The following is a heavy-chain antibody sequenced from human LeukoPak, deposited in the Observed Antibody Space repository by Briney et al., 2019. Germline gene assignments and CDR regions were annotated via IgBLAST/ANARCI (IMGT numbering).Heavy chain of an antibody. V-gene: IGHV3-9*01. CDR3: AKDMARGIAAAGLFDY. J-gene: IGHJ4*02. D-gene: IGHD6-13*01. Sequence: GGSLRLSCAASGFTFDDYAMHWVRQAPGEGLEWVSGISWNSGSIGYADSVKGRFTISRDNAKNSLYLQMNSLRAEDTALYYCAKDMARGIAAAGLFDYWGQGTLVTVSS. CDR1: GFTFDDYA. CDR2: ISWNSGSI.